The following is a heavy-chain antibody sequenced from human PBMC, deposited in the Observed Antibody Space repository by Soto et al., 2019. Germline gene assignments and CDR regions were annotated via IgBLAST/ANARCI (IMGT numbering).Heavy chain of an antibody. CDR1: GFTFTRFS. V-gene: IGHV3-21*06. J-gene: IGHJ4*02. Sequence: GGSLRLSCAASGFTFTRFSMNWVRQAPGKGLEWVSSISSTTNYIYYGDSMKGRFTISRDNAKNSLYLEMNSLRAEDTAVYYCARESEDLTSNFDYWRQGTLVTVSS. CDR2: ISSTTNYI. CDR3: ARESEDLTSNFDY.